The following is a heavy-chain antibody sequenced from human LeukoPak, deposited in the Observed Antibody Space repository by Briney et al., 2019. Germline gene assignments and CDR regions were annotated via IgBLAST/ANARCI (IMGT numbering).Heavy chain of an antibody. V-gene: IGHV4-38-2*01. CDR1: GYSISSGYY. Sequence: SETLSLTCAVSGYSISSGYYWGWIRQPPGKGLEWIGSIYHSGSTYYNPSLKSRVTISVDTSKNQFSLKLSSVTAADTAVYYCARQLGGMTTGTTILDYWGQGTLVTVSS. CDR2: IYHSGST. D-gene: IGHD4-11*01. J-gene: IGHJ4*02. CDR3: ARQLGGMTTGTTILDY.